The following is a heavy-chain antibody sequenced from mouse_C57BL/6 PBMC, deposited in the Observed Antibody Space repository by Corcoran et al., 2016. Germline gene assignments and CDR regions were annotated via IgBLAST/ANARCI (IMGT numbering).Heavy chain of an antibody. V-gene: IGHV9-3*01. CDR3: ARERITTVVAPYAMDY. CDR1: GYTFTTYG. CDR2: INTDSGVP. D-gene: IGHD1-1*01. Sequence: QIQLVQSGPELKKPGETVKISCKASGYTFTTYGMSWVKQAPGKGLKWMGWINTDSGVPTYADDFKGRFAFSLETSASTAYLQINNLKNEDTATYFCARERITTVVAPYAMDYWGQGTSVTVSS. J-gene: IGHJ4*01.